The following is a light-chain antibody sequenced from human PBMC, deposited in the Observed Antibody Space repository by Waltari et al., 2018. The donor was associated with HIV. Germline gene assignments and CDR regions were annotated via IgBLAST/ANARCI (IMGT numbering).Light chain of an antibody. CDR2: EVS. J-gene: IGLJ2*01. CDR1: SSAVGAYTY. V-gene: IGLV2-14*01. Sequence: QSALTQPASVSGSPGQSITVSCTGTSSAVGAYTYVSWYQQTPGTAPKLVIYEVSYRPSGISNRFSGSKSGNTASLTISGLQTEDEADYYCSSFTTTSTLLFGGGTKVTV. CDR3: SSFTTTSTLL.